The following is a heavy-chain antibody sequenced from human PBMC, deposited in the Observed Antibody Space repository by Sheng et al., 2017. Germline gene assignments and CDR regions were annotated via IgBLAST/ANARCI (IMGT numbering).Heavy chain of an antibody. CDR2: IRYDGSNK. D-gene: IGHD3-10*01. CDR1: GFTFSSYG. V-gene: IGHV3-30*02. J-gene: IGHJ4*02. Sequence: QVQLVESGGGVVQPGGSLRLSCAASGFTFSSYGMHWVRQAPGKGLEWVAFIRYDGSNKYYADSVKGRFTISRDNSKNTLYLQMNSLRAEDTAVYYCALMRQMVQGVEIDYWGQGTLVTVSS. CDR3: ALMRQMVQGVEIDY.